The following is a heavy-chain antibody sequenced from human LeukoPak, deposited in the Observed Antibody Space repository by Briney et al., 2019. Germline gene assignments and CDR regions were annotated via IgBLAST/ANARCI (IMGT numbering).Heavy chain of an antibody. D-gene: IGHD6-13*01. CDR3: ASGYSSSWLPPGG. J-gene: IGHJ4*02. V-gene: IGHV3-48*04. CDR2: ISSSSSTI. Sequence: GGSLRLSCAASGFTFSSYSMNWVRQAPGKGLEWVSYISSSSSTIYYADSVKGRFTISRDNAKNSLYLQMNSLRAEDTAVYYCASGYSSSWLPPGGWGQGTLVTVSS. CDR1: GFTFSSYS.